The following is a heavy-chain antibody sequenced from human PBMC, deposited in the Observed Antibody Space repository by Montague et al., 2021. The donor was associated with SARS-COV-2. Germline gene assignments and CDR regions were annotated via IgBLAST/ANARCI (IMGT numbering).Heavy chain of an antibody. CDR2: INHGGIT. CDR1: GGSFSGYH. CDR3: ARLRDGVVPSPILGVGPYYSYYFIDV. D-gene: IGHD3-10*01. Sequence: CAVYGGSFSGYHWNWIRQPPGKGLEWIGEINHGGITNCNPSLKSRLTISADTSKNQFSLKLTSVAAADTAVYYCARLRDGVVPSPILGVGPYYSYYFIDVWGKGTTVTVSS. V-gene: IGHV4-34*01. J-gene: IGHJ6*03.